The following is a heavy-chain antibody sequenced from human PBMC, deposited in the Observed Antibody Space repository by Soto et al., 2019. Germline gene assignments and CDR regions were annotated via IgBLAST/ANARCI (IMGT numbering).Heavy chain of an antibody. D-gene: IGHD3-10*01. CDR1: GGTFSPYT. Sequence: QVQLVQSGAEVKKPGSSVKVSCKASGGTFSPYTINWVRQAPGQGLEWMGRIIPFHGVTNYAQKFRARVTITADKSTSTAYMELSGLTFEDTAMYYCTRDWEITVSTWSFGGFWGRGTLVTVSS. J-gene: IGHJ4*02. CDR2: IIPFHGVT. CDR3: TRDWEITVSTWSFGGF. V-gene: IGHV1-69*08.